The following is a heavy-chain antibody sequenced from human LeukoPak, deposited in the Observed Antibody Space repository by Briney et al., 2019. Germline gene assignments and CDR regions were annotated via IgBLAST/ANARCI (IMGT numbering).Heavy chain of an antibody. D-gene: IGHD2-15*01. Sequence: GAPVKVSCKASGYTFASYAIHLVRQAPGQRLEWMGWISAGNGNTKYSQNFQGRVTFISSTSATTAFMELSSLRSEDAAVYYCARGGSNWFDPWGQGTLVTVSS. V-gene: IGHV1-3*01. CDR3: ARGGSNWFDP. CDR1: GYTFASYA. CDR2: ISAGNGNT. J-gene: IGHJ5*02.